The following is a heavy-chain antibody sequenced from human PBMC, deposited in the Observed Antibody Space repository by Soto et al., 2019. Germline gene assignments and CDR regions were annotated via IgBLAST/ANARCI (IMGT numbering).Heavy chain of an antibody. Sequence: EVQLVESGGGLVQPGGSLRLSCSVSGFSFSSYWMSWVRQAPGKGLEWVANIKQDGSEKYYVDSVKGRFTISRDNAKSSLYLQMNSLRAEDTAVYFSVRGPAQSRYFDWLLFDCWGQGTLVTVSS. V-gene: IGHV3-7*01. CDR1: GFSFSSYW. D-gene: IGHD3-9*01. CDR3: VRGPAQSRYFDWLLFDC. CDR2: IKQDGSEK. J-gene: IGHJ4*02.